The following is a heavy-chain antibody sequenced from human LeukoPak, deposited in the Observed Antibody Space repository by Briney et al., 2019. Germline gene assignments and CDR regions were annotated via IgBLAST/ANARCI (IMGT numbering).Heavy chain of an antibody. CDR2: IYYSGSN. V-gene: IGHV4-30-4*01. D-gene: IGHD5-18*01. CDR1: GGSISSGDYY. J-gene: IGHJ4*02. CDR3: ARGSLDTAMLN. Sequence: SQTLSLTCTVSGGSISSGDYYWSWIRQPPGKGLEWIGYIYYSGSNYYNPSLKSRVTMSVDTSKNQFSLKLSSVTAADTAVYYCARGSLDTAMLNWGQGSLVTVSS.